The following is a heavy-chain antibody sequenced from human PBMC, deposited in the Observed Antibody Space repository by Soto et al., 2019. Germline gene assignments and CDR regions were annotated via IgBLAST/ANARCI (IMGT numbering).Heavy chain of an antibody. V-gene: IGHV4-59*08. D-gene: IGHD6-19*01. J-gene: IGHJ4*02. CDR3: ANSPGYSSGWPFDY. CDR2: IYYSGST. CDR1: GGSISSYY. Sequence: SETLSLTCTVSGGSISSYYWSWIRQPPGKGLEWIGYIYYSGSTNYNPSLKSRVTISVDTSKNQFSLKLSSVTAADTAVYYCANSPGYSSGWPFDYWGQGTLVTVSS.